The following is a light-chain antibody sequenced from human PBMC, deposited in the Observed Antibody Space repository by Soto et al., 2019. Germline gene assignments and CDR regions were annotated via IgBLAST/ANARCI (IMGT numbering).Light chain of an antibody. CDR2: DAS. J-gene: IGKJ4*01. V-gene: IGKV1-5*01. CDR3: QNYECHLIS. CDR1: QSISRS. Sequence: IQMTQSAFTLSASQAARVTITGRTGQSISRSLAWYQQELGEAPKLLIYDASTLESGVPSRFSGSGSGTDFTLTICSLQPDDVVPYYCQNYECHLISFGGRTKVDI.